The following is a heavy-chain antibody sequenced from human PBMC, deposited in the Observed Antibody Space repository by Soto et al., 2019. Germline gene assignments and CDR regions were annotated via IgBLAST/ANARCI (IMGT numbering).Heavy chain of an antibody. CDR1: GFTFITYD. J-gene: IGHJ5*02. D-gene: IGHD1-26*01. CDR3: ARRTERSGPYCLDL. Sequence: ASVKVSCKASGFTFITYDFSWVRQAAGQGLEWMGWMNPNNGNAGFAQKFRGRINMTRNTSISTAYLELSSLRSDDSAVYFCARRTERSGPYCLDLCGQGTHLTVSS. V-gene: IGHV1-8*01. CDR2: MNPNNGNA.